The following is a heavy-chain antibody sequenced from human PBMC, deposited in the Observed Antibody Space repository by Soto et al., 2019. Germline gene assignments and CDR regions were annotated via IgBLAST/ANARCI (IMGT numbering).Heavy chain of an antibody. Sequence: GGSLRLSCAASGFTFSSYWMHWVRQAPGKGLVWVSRINSDGSSTSYADSVKGRFTISRDNAKNTLYLQMNSLRAEDTAVYYCARVGAYYDILRAFDIWGQGTMVTVSS. CDR2: INSDGSST. V-gene: IGHV3-74*01. CDR3: ARVGAYYDILRAFDI. CDR1: GFTFSSYW. D-gene: IGHD3-9*01. J-gene: IGHJ3*02.